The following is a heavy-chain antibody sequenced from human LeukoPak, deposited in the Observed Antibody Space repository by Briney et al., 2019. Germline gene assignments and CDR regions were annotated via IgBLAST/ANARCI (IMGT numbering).Heavy chain of an antibody. CDR3: ARDQAIIAVAGFVDY. Sequence: ASVKVSCKASGYTFTSYYMHWVRQAPGQGLEWMGIINPSGGSTSYAQKFQGRVTMTTDTSTSTAYMELRSLRSDDTAVYYCARDQAIIAVAGFVDYWGQGTLVTVSS. V-gene: IGHV1-46*01. J-gene: IGHJ4*02. D-gene: IGHD6-19*01. CDR2: INPSGGST. CDR1: GYTFTSYY.